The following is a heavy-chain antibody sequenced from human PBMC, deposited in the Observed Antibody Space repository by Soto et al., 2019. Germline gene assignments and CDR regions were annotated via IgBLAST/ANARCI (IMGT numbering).Heavy chain of an antibody. D-gene: IGHD3-16*01. J-gene: IGHJ4*02. Sequence: SVKVSCKDSGGTFSSYAISWLRQDHGQGLEWMGGIIPIFGTANYAQKFQGRVTITADEYTSAAYVELSSMSSEHTPVYFCERDPGLNYLDYGGQGAIVTVSS. CDR3: ERDPGLNYLDY. CDR2: IIPIFGTA. CDR1: GGTFSSYA. V-gene: IGHV1-69*13.